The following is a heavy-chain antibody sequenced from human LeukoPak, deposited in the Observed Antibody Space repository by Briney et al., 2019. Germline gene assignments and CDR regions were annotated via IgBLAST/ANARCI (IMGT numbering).Heavy chain of an antibody. V-gene: IGHV4-39*01. CDR2: VYYSGST. D-gene: IGHD1-26*01. CDR1: GGSISSSSYY. Sequence: SETLSLTCTVSGGSISSSSYYWGWIRQPPGKGLEWIGSVYYSGSTYYNPSLKSRVTISVDTSKNQFSLKLSSVTAADTAVYYCAIVLVGATTHLFDYWGQGTLVTVSS. J-gene: IGHJ4*02. CDR3: AIVLVGATTHLFDY.